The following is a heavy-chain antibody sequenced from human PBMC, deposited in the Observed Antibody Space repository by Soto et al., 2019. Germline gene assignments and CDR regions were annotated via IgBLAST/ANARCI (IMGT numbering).Heavy chain of an antibody. Sequence: GGSLRLSCAASGFTFSDYYMSWIRQAPGKGLEWVSYISSSGSTIYYADSVKGRFTISRDNAKNSLYLQMNSLRAEDTAVYYCARASLAVAGKGGDHYNWFDPWGQGTLVTVSS. CDR2: ISSSGSTI. J-gene: IGHJ5*02. D-gene: IGHD6-19*01. V-gene: IGHV3-11*01. CDR1: GFTFSDYY. CDR3: ARASLAVAGKGGDHYNWFDP.